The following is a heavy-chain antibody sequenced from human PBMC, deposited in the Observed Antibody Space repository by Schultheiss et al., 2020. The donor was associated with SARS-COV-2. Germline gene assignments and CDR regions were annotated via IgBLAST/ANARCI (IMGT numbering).Heavy chain of an antibody. CDR2: ISSDGSNQ. CDR3: AKDSIGVAGFIDY. CDR1: GFNFSSHS. D-gene: IGHD6-19*01. Sequence: GESLKISCAASGFNFSSHSMYWVRQAPGKGLEWVTFISSDGSNQYNGDSVKGRFTISRDNSRNTLYLHMNSLRVEDTAVYYCAKDSIGVAGFIDYWGQGTLVTVSS. V-gene: IGHV3-30*04. J-gene: IGHJ4*02.